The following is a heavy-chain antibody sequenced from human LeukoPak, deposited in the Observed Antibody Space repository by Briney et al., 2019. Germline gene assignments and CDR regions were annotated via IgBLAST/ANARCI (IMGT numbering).Heavy chain of an antibody. CDR3: ARDLVGSYYYYYYMDV. D-gene: IGHD1-26*01. V-gene: IGHV1-2*02. CDR2: INPNSGGT. CDR1: GYTFTGYY. Sequence: ASVKVSCKASGYTFTGYYMHWVRQAPGQGLEWMGWINPNSGGTNYAQKFQGRVTMTRDTSISTAYMELSRLRSDDTAVYYCARDLVGSYYYYYYMDVWGKGTTVTVSS. J-gene: IGHJ6*03.